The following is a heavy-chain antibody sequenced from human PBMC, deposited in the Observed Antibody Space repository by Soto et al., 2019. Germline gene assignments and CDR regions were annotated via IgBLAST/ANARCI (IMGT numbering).Heavy chain of an antibody. V-gene: IGHV1-18*04. CDR2: ISAYNGNT. J-gene: IGHJ5*02. CDR3: ARVGGTGTMGWWFDP. Sequence: ASVKVSCKASGYTFTSYGISWVRQAPGQGLEWMGWISAYNGNTNYAQKLQGGVTMTTDTSTSTAYMELRSLRSDDTAVYYCARVGGTGTMGWWFDPWGQGTLVTVSS. D-gene: IGHD1-7*01. CDR1: GYTFTSYG.